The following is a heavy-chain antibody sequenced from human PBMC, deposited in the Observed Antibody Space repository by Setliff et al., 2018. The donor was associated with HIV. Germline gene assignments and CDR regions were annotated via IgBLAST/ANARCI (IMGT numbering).Heavy chain of an antibody. CDR2: ISTSTRTI. V-gene: IGHV3-48*04. D-gene: IGHD6-13*01. J-gene: IGHJ5*02. CDR1: GFTFSTYS. CDR3: VRDVYTSNWYLNWFDP. Sequence: LRLSCAASGFTFSTYSMNWVRQAPGKGLEWISYISTSTRTIYYADAVKGRFTISRDNAKKSLYLQMNSLRAEDTAVYYCVRDVYTSNWYLNWFDPWGQGTLVTVSS.